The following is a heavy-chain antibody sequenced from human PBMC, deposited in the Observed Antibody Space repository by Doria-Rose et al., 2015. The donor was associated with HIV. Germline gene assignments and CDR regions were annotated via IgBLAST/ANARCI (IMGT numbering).Heavy chain of an antibody. Sequence: QITLKESGPVLVKPTETLTLTCTVSGVSLSSPGMGVSWIRQPPGKVLEWLANIFSDDERSYKTSLKSGLTISRGTSKGQVVLTMTDMDPVDTATYYCARIKSSRWYHKYYFDFWGQGTLAIVSA. CDR2: IFSDDER. V-gene: IGHV2-26*01. J-gene: IGHJ4*02. CDR1: GVSLSSPGMG. D-gene: IGHD6-13*01. CDR3: ARIKSSRWYHKYYFDF.